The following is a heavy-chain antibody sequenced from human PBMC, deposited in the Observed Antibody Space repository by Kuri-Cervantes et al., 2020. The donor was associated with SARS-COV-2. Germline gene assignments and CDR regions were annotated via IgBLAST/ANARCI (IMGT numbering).Heavy chain of an antibody. CDR3: ARDSSPTHSAGPAAIGC. CDR2: IRYDGSNK. CDR1: GFTFSSYG. V-gene: IGHV3-30*02. J-gene: IGHJ4*02. Sequence: GGSLRLSCAASGFTFSSYGMHWVRQAPGKGLEWVAFIRYDGSNKYYADSVKGRFTISRGNSKNTLYLQMNSLRAEDTGVYYCARDSSPTHSAGPAAIGCWGQGTLVTVSS. D-gene: IGHD2-2*01.